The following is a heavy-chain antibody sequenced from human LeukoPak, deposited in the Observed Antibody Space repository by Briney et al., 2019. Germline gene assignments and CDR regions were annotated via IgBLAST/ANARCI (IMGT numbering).Heavy chain of an antibody. V-gene: IGHV3-23*01. Sequence: SGGSLRLSCATSGFSFSSYAMSWVRQAPGKGLEWVSAMSSSDDGRYYAASVRGRFTISRDTSRSTLYLQMNSLRAEDAAVYYCAKDVAVWFGDMLEDDAFDIWGQGTMVTVSS. CDR2: MSSSDDGR. CDR1: GFSFSSYA. D-gene: IGHD3-10*01. CDR3: AKDVAVWFGDMLEDDAFDI. J-gene: IGHJ3*02.